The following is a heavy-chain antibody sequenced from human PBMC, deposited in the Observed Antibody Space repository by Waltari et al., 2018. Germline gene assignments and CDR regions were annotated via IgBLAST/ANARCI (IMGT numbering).Heavy chain of an antibody. J-gene: IGHJ4*02. CDR1: GFTFSSYA. Sequence: EVQLLESGGGLVQPGGSLRLSCAASGFTFSSYAMRWVRQAPGKGLEWVSVIYSGGSSTYYADSVKGRFTISRDNSKNTLYLQMNSLRAEGTAVYYCAKGYGDYDLGFDYWGQGTLVTVSS. CDR2: IYSGGSST. CDR3: AKGYGDYDLGFDY. V-gene: IGHV3-23*03. D-gene: IGHD4-17*01.